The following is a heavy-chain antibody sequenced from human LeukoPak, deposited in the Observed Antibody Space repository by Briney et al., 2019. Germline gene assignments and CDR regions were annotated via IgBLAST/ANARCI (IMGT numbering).Heavy chain of an antibody. CDR1: GGSISSYY. J-gene: IGHJ4*02. V-gene: IGHV4-59*01. D-gene: IGHD3-22*01. CDR2: IYYSGST. Sequence: SETLSLTCTVSGGSISSYYWSWVRQPPGKGLEWIGYIYYSGSTNYNPSLKSRVTISVDTSKNQFSLNLNSVTAADTAMYYCATSSGYYPDYFDYWGQGTLVTVSS. CDR3: ATSSGYYPDYFDY.